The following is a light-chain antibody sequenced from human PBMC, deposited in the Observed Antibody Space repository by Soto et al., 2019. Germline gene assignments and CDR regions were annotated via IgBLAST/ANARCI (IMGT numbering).Light chain of an antibody. V-gene: IGLV2-14*03. Sequence: QSALTQPASVSGSPGQSITISCTGTSSDVGGYNYVSWYQQHPGKVPKLMIYEVFRRPSGISDRFSGSKSGNTASLTISGLQAEDEADYYCSSYTSSATLEVFGTGTKLTVL. J-gene: IGLJ1*01. CDR3: SSYTSSATLEV. CDR2: EVF. CDR1: SSDVGGYNY.